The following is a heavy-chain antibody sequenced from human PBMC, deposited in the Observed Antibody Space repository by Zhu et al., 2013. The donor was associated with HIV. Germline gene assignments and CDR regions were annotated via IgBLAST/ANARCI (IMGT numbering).Heavy chain of an antibody. Sequence: QVQLVQSGAEVKKPGASVKVSCKASGYTFTGYYMHWVRQAPGQGLEWMGWINPNSGGTNYVQKFQGRVTMTRDTSISTAYMELSRLRSDDTAVYYCARDTVNESMDVWGKGTTVTVSS. V-gene: IGHV1-2*02. D-gene: IGHD1-1*01. J-gene: IGHJ6*03. CDR2: INPNSGGT. CDR1: GYTFTGYY. CDR3: ARDTVNESMDV.